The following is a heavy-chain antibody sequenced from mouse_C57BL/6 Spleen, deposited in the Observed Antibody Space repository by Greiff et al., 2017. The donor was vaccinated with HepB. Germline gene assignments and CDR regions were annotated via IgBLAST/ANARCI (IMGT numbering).Heavy chain of an antibody. D-gene: IGHD1-1*01. V-gene: IGHV5-4*03. J-gene: IGHJ1*03. CDR1: GFTFSSYA. CDR2: ISDGGSYT. CDR3: ARANNYGSRHWYFDV. Sequence: DVKLVESGGGLVKPGGSLKLSCAASGFTFSSYAMSWVRQTPEKRLEWVATISDGGSYTYYPDNVKGRFTISRDNAKNNLYLQMSHLKSEDTAMYYCARANNYGSRHWYFDVWGTGTTVTVSS.